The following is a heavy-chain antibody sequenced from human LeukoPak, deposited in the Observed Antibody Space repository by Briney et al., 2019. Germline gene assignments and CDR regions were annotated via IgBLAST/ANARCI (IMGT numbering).Heavy chain of an antibody. V-gene: IGHV1-18*01. CDR2: ISSYNGKT. D-gene: IGHD3-16*02. CDR1: GYTFTSYG. J-gene: IGHJ4*02. CDR3: ARGQVHDYVWGSYRYPFDY. Sequence: ASVKVSCKASGYTFTSYGISWVRQAPGQGLDWMGWISSYNGKTNYAQKLQGRVTITTDTSTSTAYMELRSLRSDDTAVYYCARGQVHDYVWGSYRYPFDYWGQGTLVTVSS.